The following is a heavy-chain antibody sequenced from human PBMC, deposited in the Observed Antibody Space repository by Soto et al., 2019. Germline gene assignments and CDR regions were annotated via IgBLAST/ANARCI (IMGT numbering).Heavy chain of an antibody. V-gene: IGHV3-74*01. CDR1: GFTFSSFW. CDR3: VRDEPLYGLDV. CDR2: INSEGTDS. Sequence: EVQLVESGGTSVQPGGSLRLSCAASGFTFSSFWMHWVRRTPGKGLVWVSHINSEGTDSTYADSVKGRFTIPRDNAENTLYLQMHSLRAEDTAVYYCVRDEPLYGLDVWGQGTTVTVSS. J-gene: IGHJ6*02.